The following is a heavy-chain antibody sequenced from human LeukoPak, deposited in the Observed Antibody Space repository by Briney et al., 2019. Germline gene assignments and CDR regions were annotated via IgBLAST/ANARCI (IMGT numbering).Heavy chain of an antibody. D-gene: IGHD1-1*01. V-gene: IGHV4-59*12. CDR1: AGSIGSYY. Sequence: SETLSLTCTVSAGSIGSYYWSWIRQPPGKGLEWIGSNYYNGNTNYNPSLKSRITISVDTSKNQFSLKLSSVTAADTAVYYCAREASGNFDYWGQGTLVTVSS. CDR3: AREASGNFDY. CDR2: NYYNGNT. J-gene: IGHJ4*02.